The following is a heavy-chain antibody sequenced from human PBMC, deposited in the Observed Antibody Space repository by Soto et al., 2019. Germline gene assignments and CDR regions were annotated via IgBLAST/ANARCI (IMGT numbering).Heavy chain of an antibody. V-gene: IGHV4-31*03. J-gene: IGHJ6*02. CDR1: GGSISSGGYY. CDR3: ARAYYDFWSGYQYYYYGMDV. CDR2: IYYSGST. Sequence: SETLSLTCTVSGGSISSGGYYWSWIRQHPGKGLEWIGYIYYSGSTYYNPSLKSRVTISVDTSKNQFSLKLSSVTAADTAVYYCARAYYDFWSGYQYYYYGMDVWGQGTTVTVSS. D-gene: IGHD3-3*01.